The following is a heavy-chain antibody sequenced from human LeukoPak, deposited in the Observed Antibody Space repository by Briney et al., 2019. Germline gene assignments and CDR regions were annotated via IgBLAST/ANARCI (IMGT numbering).Heavy chain of an antibody. V-gene: IGHV4-59*01. D-gene: IGHD6-13*01. J-gene: IGHJ6*03. CDR2: IYNSGSA. Sequence: SETLSLTCSVSGGSITTYHWSWIRQPPGKGLEWIGHIYNSGSANYKPSLKSRLTISVDTSKNHFSLKLNSVTAADTAVYYCARDREGGGIAAGAAYYYYYMDVWGKGTTVTVSS. CDR3: ARDREGGGIAAGAAYYYYYMDV. CDR1: GGSITTYH.